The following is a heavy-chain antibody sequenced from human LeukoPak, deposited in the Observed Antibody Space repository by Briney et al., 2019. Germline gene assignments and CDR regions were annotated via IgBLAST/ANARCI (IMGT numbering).Heavy chain of an antibody. CDR3: ARDYYDSSGYQLLGYFDY. Sequence: PGGSLRLSCAASGFTFSSYSMNWVRQAPGKGLEWVSYISSSSSTIYYADSVKGRFTISRDNAKNSLYLQMNSLRAEDTAVYYCARDYYDSSGYQLLGYFDYWGQGALVTVSS. V-gene: IGHV3-48*04. CDR2: ISSSSSTI. J-gene: IGHJ4*02. CDR1: GFTFSSYS. D-gene: IGHD3-22*01.